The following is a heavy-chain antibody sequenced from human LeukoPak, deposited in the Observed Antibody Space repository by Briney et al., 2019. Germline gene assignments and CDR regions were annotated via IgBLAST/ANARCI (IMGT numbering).Heavy chain of an antibody. CDR3: AAARRGCSGGSCYSDYYFYMDV. J-gene: IGHJ6*03. V-gene: IGHV4-34*01. CDR1: GGSFSGYY. D-gene: IGHD2-15*01. CDR2: INHSGST. Sequence: PSETLSLTCAVYGGSFSGYYWSWIRQPPGKGLKWIGEINHSGSTNYNPSLKSRVTISVDTSKNQFSLKLSSVTAADTAVYYCAAARRGCSGGSCYSDYYFYMDVWGKGTTVTVSS.